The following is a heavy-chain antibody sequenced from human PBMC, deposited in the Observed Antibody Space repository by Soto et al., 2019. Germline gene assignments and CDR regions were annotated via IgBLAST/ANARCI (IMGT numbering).Heavy chain of an antibody. D-gene: IGHD2-21*02. CDR3: TRDGDGRMTTNPYYYYGMDV. V-gene: IGHV4-59*01. CDR1: GGSISGYY. Sequence: SETLSLTCTVPGGSISGYYWSWIRQPPGKGLEWIGNVYYSGGAKYNPSVKRRVSISVDTSKNQFSLNLSSVTAADTAVYYCTRDGDGRMTTNPYYYYGMDVWGPGITVTVS. J-gene: IGHJ6*02. CDR2: VYYSGGA.